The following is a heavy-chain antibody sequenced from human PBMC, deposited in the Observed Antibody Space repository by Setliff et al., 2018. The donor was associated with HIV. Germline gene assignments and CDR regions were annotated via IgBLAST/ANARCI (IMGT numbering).Heavy chain of an antibody. Sequence: AASVKVSCKASGYTFTRYFTHCVRQAPGQGLEWLGMINPSGGSTWYAQKFQGRVTMTGDTSTNTLYMELSSLRSEDTAVYYCARGWEGGMDYWGQGTLVTVSS. J-gene: IGHJ4*02. V-gene: IGHV1-46*01. D-gene: IGHD1-26*01. CDR3: ARGWEGGMDY. CDR2: INPSGGST. CDR1: GYTFTRYF.